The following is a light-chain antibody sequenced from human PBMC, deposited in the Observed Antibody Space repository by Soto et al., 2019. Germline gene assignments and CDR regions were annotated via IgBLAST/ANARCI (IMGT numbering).Light chain of an antibody. J-gene: IGLJ3*02. Sequence: QSALTQPASVSGSPGQSITISCTGPSGDVLSYDGVSWYQHHPGKAPKLLIYEGSKRPSGVSNRFSGPKSGHMASLTISLLQDEDEDDYYCCLYACENGWLFGGGTKLTVL. CDR1: SGDVLSYDG. CDR2: EGS. CDR3: CLYACENGWL. V-gene: IGLV2-23*01.